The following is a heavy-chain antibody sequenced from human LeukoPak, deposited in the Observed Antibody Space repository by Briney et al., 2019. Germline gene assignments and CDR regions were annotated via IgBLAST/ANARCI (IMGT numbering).Heavy chain of an antibody. V-gene: IGHV3-7*01. CDR1: GFTFSTYW. Sequence: GGSLRLSCAASGFTFSTYWMTWVRQAPGKGLEWVASIKEDGSEKHYVDSVKARFSISRDNTRNSLHLQMNSLRVEDTAVYYCARAQSSGLDNWGQGTLVTVSS. CDR2: IKEDGSEK. D-gene: IGHD6-25*01. CDR3: ARAQSSGLDN. J-gene: IGHJ4*02.